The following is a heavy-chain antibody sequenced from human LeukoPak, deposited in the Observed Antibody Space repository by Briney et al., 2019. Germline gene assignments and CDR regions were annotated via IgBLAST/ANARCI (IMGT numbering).Heavy chain of an antibody. CDR2: VSGYNGYT. J-gene: IGHJ5*02. Sequence: ASVKVSCKASGYTFTSYGISWVRQAPGQGLEWMGWVSGYNGYTHYAHNLQGRVTMTTDTSTSTAYMELRSLRSDDTAVYYCARDEARYSSGYYPNWFDPWGQGTLVTVSS. CDR1: GYTFTSYG. V-gene: IGHV1-18*01. D-gene: IGHD3-22*01. CDR3: ARDEARYSSGYYPNWFDP.